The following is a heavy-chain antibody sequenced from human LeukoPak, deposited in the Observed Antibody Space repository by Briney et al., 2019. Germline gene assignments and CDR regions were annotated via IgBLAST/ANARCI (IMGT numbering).Heavy chain of an antibody. Sequence: SETLSLTCTVSGGSISSYYWSWIRQPAGKGLEWIGRIYTSGSTNYNPSLKSRVTMSVDTSKNQFSLKLSSVTAADTAVYYCARGGPPNYYDSSGYYGGVYYFDYWGQGTLVTVSS. CDR2: IYTSGST. D-gene: IGHD3-22*01. V-gene: IGHV4-4*07. CDR1: GGSISSYY. J-gene: IGHJ4*02. CDR3: ARGGPPNYYDSSGYYGGVYYFDY.